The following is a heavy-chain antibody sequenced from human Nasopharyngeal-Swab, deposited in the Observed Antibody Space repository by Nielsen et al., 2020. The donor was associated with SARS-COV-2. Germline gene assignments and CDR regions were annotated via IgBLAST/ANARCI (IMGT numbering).Heavy chain of an antibody. V-gene: IGHV3-30*04. Sequence: GESLKISCEASGFTFSFYTMGWVRQAPGKGPEWVAFISYEGSIRNYIDSVKGRFTVSRDSSKNTVYLQMNSLRAEDTAVYYCAREGVDSASDYSEPFDIWGQGTMVTVSS. J-gene: IGHJ3*02. CDR1: GFTFSFYT. D-gene: IGHD5-12*01. CDR3: AREGVDSASDYSEPFDI. CDR2: ISYEGSIR.